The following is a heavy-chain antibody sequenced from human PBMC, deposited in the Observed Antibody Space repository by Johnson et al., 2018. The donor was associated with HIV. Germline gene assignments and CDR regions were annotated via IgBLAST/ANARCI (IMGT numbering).Heavy chain of an antibody. Sequence: VQLVESGGNWIHPGGSLRLSCAASGFTVGGTYLSWVRQAPGKGLEWVSIIYASGSTGYANSVMGRFTVSRDNAKNSLYLQMNSLRAEDTALYYCAREGGANLDAFDIWGQGTMVTVSS. D-gene: IGHD3-16*01. CDR1: GFTVGGTY. CDR3: AREGGANLDAFDI. J-gene: IGHJ3*02. V-gene: IGHV3-53*01. CDR2: IYASGST.